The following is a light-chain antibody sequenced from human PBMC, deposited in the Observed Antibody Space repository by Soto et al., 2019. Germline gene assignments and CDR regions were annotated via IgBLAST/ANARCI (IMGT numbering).Light chain of an antibody. CDR1: QSIGSS. Sequence: ENVLTQSPDTLSFSPGERATLSRRASQSIGSSLAWYQQKPGQAPRLLMYGSYHRATGIPARFSGSGSGTDFTLTISSLEPEDFAVYYCQQRTNWPDTFGQGTRLEIK. J-gene: IGKJ5*01. V-gene: IGKV3-11*01. CDR3: QQRTNWPDT. CDR2: GSY.